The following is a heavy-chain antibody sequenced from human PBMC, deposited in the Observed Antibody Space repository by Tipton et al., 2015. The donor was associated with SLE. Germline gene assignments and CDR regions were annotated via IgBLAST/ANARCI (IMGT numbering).Heavy chain of an antibody. CDR1: GGSISNYY. CDR3: ARDVGKGYYFDY. V-gene: IGHV4-59*01. D-gene: IGHD7-27*01. CDR2: IYFSGRT. Sequence: LRLSCTVSGGSISNYYWTWMRQPPGKGLEWIGYIYFSGRTDYNPSLKSRVTISVDTSKNQFSLKLSSVTAADTAVYYCARDVGKGYYFDYWGQGTLVTVSS. J-gene: IGHJ4*02.